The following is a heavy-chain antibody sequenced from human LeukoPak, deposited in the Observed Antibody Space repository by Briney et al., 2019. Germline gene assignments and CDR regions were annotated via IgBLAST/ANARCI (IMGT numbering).Heavy chain of an antibody. CDR3: ARAAGGVRGVVDY. J-gene: IGHJ4*02. D-gene: IGHD3-10*01. CDR1: GGSIISSDNF. Sequence: SETLSLTCTVSGGSIISSDNFWSWIRPPPGKGLEWIGYIYYTGSTYYNPSLKSRFTISVDTSKKQFSLKLSSVTAADTAVYYCARAAGGVRGVVDYWGQGTLVSVSS. V-gene: IGHV4-30-4*08. CDR2: IYYTGST.